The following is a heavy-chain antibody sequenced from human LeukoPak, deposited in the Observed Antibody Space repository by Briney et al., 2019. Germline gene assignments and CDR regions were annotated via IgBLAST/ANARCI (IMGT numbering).Heavy chain of an antibody. CDR2: IIPIFGTA. V-gene: IGHV1-69*06. Sequence: SVKISCKASGGTFSSYAISWVRQAPGQGLEWMGGIIPIFGTANYAQKFQGRVTITADKSTSTAYMELSSLRSEDTAVYYCASVDSSGWTGPFDYWGQGTLVTVSS. D-gene: IGHD6-19*01. J-gene: IGHJ4*02. CDR3: ASVDSSGWTGPFDY. CDR1: GGTFSSYA.